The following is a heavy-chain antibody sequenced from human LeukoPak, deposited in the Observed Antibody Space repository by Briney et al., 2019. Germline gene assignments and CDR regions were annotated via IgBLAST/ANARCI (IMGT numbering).Heavy chain of an antibody. Sequence: SETLSLTCTVSGGSISSGGYYWSWIRQHPGKGLEWIGYIYYSGSTYYNPSLKSRVTISVDTSKNQFSLKLSSVTAADTSVYYCARVPHYGSGRLDYWGQGTLVTVSS. V-gene: IGHV4-31*03. D-gene: IGHD3-10*01. CDR1: GGSISSGGYY. J-gene: IGHJ4*02. CDR2: IYYSGST. CDR3: ARVPHYGSGRLDY.